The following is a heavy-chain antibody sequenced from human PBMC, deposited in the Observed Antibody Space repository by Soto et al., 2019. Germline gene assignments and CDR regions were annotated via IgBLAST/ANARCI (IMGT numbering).Heavy chain of an antibody. CDR3: ARYSHYYDSSGYPAPNFDY. V-gene: IGHV1-3*01. D-gene: IGHD3-22*01. CDR2: INAGNGNT. Sequence: ASVKVSCKASGYTFTSYAMHWVRPAPGQRLEWMGWINAGNGNTKYSQKFQGRVTITRDTSASTAYMELSSLRSEDTAVYYCARYSHYYDSSGYPAPNFDYWGQGTLVTVSS. J-gene: IGHJ4*02. CDR1: GYTFTSYA.